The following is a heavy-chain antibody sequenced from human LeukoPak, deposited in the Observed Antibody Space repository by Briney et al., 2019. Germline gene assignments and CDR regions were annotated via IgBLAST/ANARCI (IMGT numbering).Heavy chain of an antibody. CDR1: GYTFTRYG. Sequence: GASVKVSCKASGYTFTRYGISWVRQAPGQGLEWMGIINPSGGSTSYAQKFQGRVTMTRDTSTSTVYMELSSLRFEDTAVYYCARALDTALGYWGQGTLVTVSS. CDR2: INPSGGST. V-gene: IGHV1-46*01. J-gene: IGHJ4*02. CDR3: ARALDTALGY. D-gene: IGHD5-18*01.